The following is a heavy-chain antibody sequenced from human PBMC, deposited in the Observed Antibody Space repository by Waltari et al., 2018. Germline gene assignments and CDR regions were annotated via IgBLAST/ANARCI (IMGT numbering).Heavy chain of an antibody. CDR3: ATVDEMVRGYLES. J-gene: IGHJ4*01. CDR2: IIPTVGRA. V-gene: IGHV1-69*08. Sequence: QVQLVQSGAEVKKPGSSLKVSCKASADIFDRHPITWVRQAPGQGLEWMGRIIPTVGRANYAQQLQGRLTIIADKSTSAVFMELSNLRSEDTAVCYCATVDEMVRGYLESWGQGTLVTVSS. D-gene: IGHD3-10*01. CDR1: ADIFDRHP.